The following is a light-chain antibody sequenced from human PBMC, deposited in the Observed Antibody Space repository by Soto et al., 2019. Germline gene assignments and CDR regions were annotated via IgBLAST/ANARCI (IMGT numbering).Light chain of an antibody. V-gene: IGLV7-43*01. CDR2: SIS. CDR1: TGAVTSGYY. J-gene: IGLJ3*02. CDR3: LLYYDGAQV. Sequence: QAVVTQEPSLTVSPGGTVTLTCASSTGAVTSGYYPNWIQQKPGQAPRPLVYSISNKHSWTPARFSGSLLGDKAALTLSDVQPEDEAEYYCLLYYDGAQVFGGGTQLTVL.